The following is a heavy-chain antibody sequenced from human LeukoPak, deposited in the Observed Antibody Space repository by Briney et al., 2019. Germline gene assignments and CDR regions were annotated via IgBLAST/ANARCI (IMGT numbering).Heavy chain of an antibody. CDR3: ARGPGDCSSTSCRRKRNWFDP. D-gene: IGHD2-2*01. Sequence: SETLSLTCAVYGGSFSGYYSSWIRQPPGKGLEWIGEINHSGSTNYNPSLKSRVTISVDTSKNQFSLKLSSVTAADTAVYYCARGPGDCSSTSCRRKRNWFDPWGQGTLVTVSS. CDR2: INHSGST. CDR1: GGSFSGYY. J-gene: IGHJ5*02. V-gene: IGHV4-34*01.